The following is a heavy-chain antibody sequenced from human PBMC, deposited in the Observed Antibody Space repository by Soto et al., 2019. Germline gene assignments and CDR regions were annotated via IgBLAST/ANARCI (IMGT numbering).Heavy chain of an antibody. CDR1: GFTFSSYA. V-gene: IGHV3-23*01. CDR2: ISGSGGST. D-gene: IGHD3-22*01. CDR3: AKDTTPYDSSGYYPY. Sequence: GGSLRLSCAASGFTFSSYAMSWVREAPGKRLEWVSAISGSGGSTYYADSVKGRFTISRDNSKNTLYLQMNSLRAEDTAVYYCAKDTTPYDSSGYYPYWGQGTLVTVSS. J-gene: IGHJ4*02.